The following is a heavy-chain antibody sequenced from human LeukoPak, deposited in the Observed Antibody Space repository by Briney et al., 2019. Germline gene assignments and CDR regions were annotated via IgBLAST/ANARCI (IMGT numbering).Heavy chain of an antibody. CDR1: GGTFSSYT. J-gene: IGHJ4*02. CDR3: ARIDSGSYYDLASDY. CDR2: IIPILGIA. V-gene: IGHV1-69*02. Sequence: GSSVKVSCTASGGTFSSYTISWVRQAPGQGLEWMGRIIPILGIANYAQKFQGRVTITADKSTSTAYMELSSLRSEDTAAYYCARIDSGSYYDLASDYWGQGTLVTVSS. D-gene: IGHD1-26*01.